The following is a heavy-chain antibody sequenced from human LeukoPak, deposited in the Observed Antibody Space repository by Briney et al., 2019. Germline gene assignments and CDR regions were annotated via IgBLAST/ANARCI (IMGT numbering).Heavy chain of an antibody. Sequence: GGSLRLSCTASGFTFGDYAMSWVRQAPGKGLEWVSGISDSGGSTYYADSVKGRFTISRDNSKNTLYLQMNSLRAEDTAVYYCAKLVLTYYYDSSGYVDYWGQGTLVTVSS. J-gene: IGHJ4*02. CDR3: AKLVLTYYYDSSGYVDY. CDR1: GFTFGDYA. V-gene: IGHV3-23*01. CDR2: ISDSGGST. D-gene: IGHD3-22*01.